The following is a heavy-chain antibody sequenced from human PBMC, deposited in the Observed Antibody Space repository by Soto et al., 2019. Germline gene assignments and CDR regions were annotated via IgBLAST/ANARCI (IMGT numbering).Heavy chain of an antibody. Sequence: QVQLQESGPGLVKPSQTLPLTCTVSVGSFSGGTYYWSGIRQPPGQGREGIGYTYFSGSTYYNPSLKSRVIISVDTSKNQFSLRLSSVTAADTAVYYCARGDWPTQMDVWGQGTTVTVSS. D-gene: IGHD2-21*01. CDR1: VGSFSGGTYY. V-gene: IGHV4-31*03. CDR3: ARGDWPTQMDV. J-gene: IGHJ6*02. CDR2: TYFSGST.